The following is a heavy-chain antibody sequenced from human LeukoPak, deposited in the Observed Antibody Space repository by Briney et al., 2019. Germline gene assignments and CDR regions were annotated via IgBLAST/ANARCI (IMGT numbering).Heavy chain of an antibody. Sequence: PGGSLRLSCAASGFTFDDYAMHWVRQAPGKGLEWVSGISWNSGSIGYADSVKGRFTISRDNAKNSLYLQMNSLRAEDMALYYCARVHCSGGSCYLGYFDYWGQGTLVTVSS. CDR3: ARVHCSGGSCYLGYFDY. CDR1: GFTFDDYA. CDR2: ISWNSGSI. J-gene: IGHJ4*02. V-gene: IGHV3-9*03. D-gene: IGHD2-15*01.